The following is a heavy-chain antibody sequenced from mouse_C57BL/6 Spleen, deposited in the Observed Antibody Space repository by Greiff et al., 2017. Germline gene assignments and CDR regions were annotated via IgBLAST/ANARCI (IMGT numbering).Heavy chain of an antibody. CDR2: IDPSDSYT. J-gene: IGHJ4*01. Sequence: QVQLQQPGAELVKPGASVKLSCKASGYTFTSYWMQWVKQRPGQGLEWIGEIDPSDSYTNYNQKFKGKATLTVDTSSSTAYMQLSSLTSEDSAVYYCVYYSNYDYAMDYWGQGTSVTVSS. D-gene: IGHD2-5*01. CDR3: VYYSNYDYAMDY. V-gene: IGHV1-50*01. CDR1: GYTFTSYW.